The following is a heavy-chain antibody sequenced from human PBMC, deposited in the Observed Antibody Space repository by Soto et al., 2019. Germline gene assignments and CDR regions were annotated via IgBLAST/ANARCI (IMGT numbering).Heavy chain of an antibody. CDR1: GFTFTSSA. D-gene: IGHD3-9*01. V-gene: IGHV5-10-1*01. J-gene: IGHJ6*02. CDR3: ARHGTYYDILTGHYYYGMDV. Sequence: KVSCKASGFTFTSSAVQWVRQARGQRLEWMGRIDPSDSYTNYSPSFQGHVTISADKSISTAYLQWSSLKASDTAMYYCARHGTYYDILTGHYYYGMDVWGQGTTVTVSS. CDR2: IDPSDSYT.